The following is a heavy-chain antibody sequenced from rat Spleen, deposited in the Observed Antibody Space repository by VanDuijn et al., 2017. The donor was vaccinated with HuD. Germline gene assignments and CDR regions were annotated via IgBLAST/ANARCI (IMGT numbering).Heavy chain of an antibody. CDR1: GFTFTNYD. Sequence: EVQLVESGGGLVQPGRSLKLSCAASGFTFTNYDMAWVRQAPTKGLEWIASISTGGTNTYYRGSVKGRFTISRDNAKNTQYLQMDSLRSEDTATYYCARQWLTGSHWFFDFWGPGTMVTVSS. CDR2: ISTGGTNT. CDR3: ARQWLTGSHWFFDF. J-gene: IGHJ1*01. V-gene: IGHV5S13*01. D-gene: IGHD1-4*01.